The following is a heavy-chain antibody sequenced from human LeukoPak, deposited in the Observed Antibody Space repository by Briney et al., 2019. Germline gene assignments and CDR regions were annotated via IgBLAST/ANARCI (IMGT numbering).Heavy chain of an antibody. J-gene: IGHJ4*02. Sequence: ASVKVSCKASGYTFTSYYMHWVRQAPGQGLEWMGIINPRGGSTSYAQKFQGRVTMTRDMSTSTVYMELSSLRSEDTAVYYCARGGPSWGSHGDYERPFDYWGQGTLVTVSS. V-gene: IGHV1-46*01. CDR1: GYTFTSYY. D-gene: IGHD4-17*01. CDR3: ARGGPSWGSHGDYERPFDY. CDR2: INPRGGST.